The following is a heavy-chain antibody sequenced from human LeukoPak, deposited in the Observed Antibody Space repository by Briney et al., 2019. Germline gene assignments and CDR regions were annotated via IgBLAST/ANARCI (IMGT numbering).Heavy chain of an antibody. D-gene: IGHD3-9*01. J-gene: IGHJ4*02. CDR2: ISSSGSYI. V-gene: IGHV3-21*01. CDR3: ARDPTYFDWLPVY. CDR1: GFTFSSYS. Sequence: PGGSLRLSCAASGFTFSSYSMNWVRQAPGKGLEWVSSISSSGSYIYYADSVKGRFTISRDNAKNSLYLQMNSLRAEDTAVYYCARDPTYFDWLPVYWGQGTLVTVSS.